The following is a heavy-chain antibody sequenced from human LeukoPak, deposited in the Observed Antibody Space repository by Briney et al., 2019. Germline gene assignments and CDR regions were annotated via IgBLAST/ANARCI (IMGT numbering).Heavy chain of an antibody. CDR3: ASTYSSGWYGGDY. D-gene: IGHD6-19*01. V-gene: IGHV4-34*01. CDR2: INHTGGT. Sequence: SETLSLTCAVYGRSFTGYYWGWIRQPPGKGREWIGEINHTGGTNYNPSLKSRVAISIDTSKNQFSLKLTSVTAADTAVYYCASTYSSGWYGGDYWGQGALVTVSS. J-gene: IGHJ4*02. CDR1: GRSFTGYY.